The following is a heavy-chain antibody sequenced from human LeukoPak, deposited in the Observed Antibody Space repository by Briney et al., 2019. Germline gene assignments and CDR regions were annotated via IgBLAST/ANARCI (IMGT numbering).Heavy chain of an antibody. D-gene: IGHD5-24*01. V-gene: IGHV3-53*01. CDR2: IYPSGNI. Sequence: GGSLRLACAASGFTFSNSYMSWVRQAPGKGLEWVSLIYPSGNIYYADSVKGRFTISRDNSKNTLFLQMNSLRAEDTAIYYCARTFVSGDGYKVGYFDYWGQGTLVTVSS. J-gene: IGHJ4*02. CDR1: GFTFSNSY. CDR3: ARTFVSGDGYKVGYFDY.